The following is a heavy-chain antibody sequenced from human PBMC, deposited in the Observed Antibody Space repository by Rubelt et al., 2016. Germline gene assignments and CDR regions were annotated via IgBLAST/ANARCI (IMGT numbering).Heavy chain of an antibody. J-gene: IGHJ4*02. D-gene: IGHD1-1*01. V-gene: IGHV3-23*01. CDR3: AKDVADWNQGDFDY. Sequence: NSRFTISRDNSKNTLYLQMNSLRAEDTAVYYCAKDVADWNQGDFDYWGQGTLVTVSS.